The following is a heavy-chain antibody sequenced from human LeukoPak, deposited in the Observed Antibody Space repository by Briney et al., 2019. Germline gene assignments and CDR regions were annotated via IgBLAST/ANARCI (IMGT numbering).Heavy chain of an antibody. CDR3: ARGLATYDSSGYTAFDI. J-gene: IGHJ3*02. CDR2: INPNSGWT. Sequence: ASVKVSCKASGYTFTGYYMHWVRQAPGQGLEWMGWINPNSGWTNYAQKFQGRVTMTRDTSISTAYMELSRLRSDDTAVYYCARGLATYDSSGYTAFDIWGQGTMVTVSS. V-gene: IGHV1-2*02. CDR1: GYTFTGYY. D-gene: IGHD3-22*01.